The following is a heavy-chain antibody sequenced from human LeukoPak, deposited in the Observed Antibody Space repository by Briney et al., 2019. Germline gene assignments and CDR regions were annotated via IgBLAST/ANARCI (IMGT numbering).Heavy chain of an antibody. Sequence: SETLSLTCAVYGGSFSGYYWSWIRQPPGKGLEWIGEINHSGSTNYNPSLKSRVTISVDTSKNQFSLKLSSVTAADTAVYYCARARGHYHYYMDVWGKGTTVTISS. CDR1: GGSFSGYY. J-gene: IGHJ6*03. CDR3: ARARGHYHYYMDV. CDR2: INHSGST. V-gene: IGHV4-34*01.